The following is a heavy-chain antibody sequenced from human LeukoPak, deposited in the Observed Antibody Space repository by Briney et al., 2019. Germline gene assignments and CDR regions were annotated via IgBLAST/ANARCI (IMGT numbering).Heavy chain of an antibody. CDR2: IHTSGDT. CDR3: IVFGDSNH. D-gene: IGHD4-17*01. V-gene: IGHV3-53*01. Sequence: GGSLRLSCAASGLTGSHNYVSWVRQAPGKGLEWVSAIHTSGDTCYADSVKGRFTISRDTSKNTLYLQINSLGVEDTAVYYCIVFGDSNHWGQGTLVTVSS. J-gene: IGHJ5*02. CDR1: GLTGSHNY.